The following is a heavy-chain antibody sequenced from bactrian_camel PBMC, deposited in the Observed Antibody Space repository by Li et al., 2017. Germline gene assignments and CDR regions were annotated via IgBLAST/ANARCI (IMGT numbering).Heavy chain of an antibody. CDR2: SVSSGSTT. CDR3: VRRLWNSDLSFGY. J-gene: IGHJ6*01. D-gene: IGHD4*01. V-gene: IGHV3S25*01. CDR1: GFTFRSYA. Sequence: QLVESGGGLVQPGGSLRLSCAASGFTFRSYALYWVRQAPGKGLEWVSSVSSGSTTYYADSVKGRFTISRDNAKDTVYLQMNSLKREDTAVYYCVRRLWNSDLSFGYWGQGTQVTVS.